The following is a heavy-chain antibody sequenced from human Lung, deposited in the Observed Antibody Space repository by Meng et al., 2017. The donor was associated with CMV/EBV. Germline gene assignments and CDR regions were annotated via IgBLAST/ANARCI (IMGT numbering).Heavy chain of an antibody. CDR3: ARAYCGGDCYSGFEF. J-gene: IGHJ4*02. CDR2: IYDSGIT. CDR1: GASISSDSW. D-gene: IGHD2-21*01. V-gene: IGHV4-4*02. Sequence: GSLRLXCAVSGASISSDSWWSWVRQPPGKGLEWIGEIYDSGITNYNPSLKSRVTISVDSSNNQFSLQLTSVTAADTAIYYCARAYCGGDCYSGFEFWGPGTXVTVSS.